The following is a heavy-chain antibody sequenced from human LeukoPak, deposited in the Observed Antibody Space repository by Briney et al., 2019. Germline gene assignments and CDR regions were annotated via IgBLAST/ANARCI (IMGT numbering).Heavy chain of an antibody. CDR2: INPNSGGT. J-gene: IGHJ4*02. Sequence: ASVKVSCKASGYTFTSYYMHWVRQAPGQGLEWMGRINPNSGGTNYAQKFQGRATMTRDTSISTAYMELSRLRSDDTAVYYCARDLSRDGYNYGYWGQGTLVTVSS. CDR1: GYTFTSYY. D-gene: IGHD5-24*01. V-gene: IGHV1-2*06. CDR3: ARDLSRDGYNYGY.